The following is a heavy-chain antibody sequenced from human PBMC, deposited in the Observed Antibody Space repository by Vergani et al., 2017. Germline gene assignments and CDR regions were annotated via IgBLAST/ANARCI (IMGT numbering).Heavy chain of an antibody. V-gene: IGHV3-23*01. CDR2: ISGSGGST. D-gene: IGHD6-19*01. Sequence: EVLLLESGGGLVQPGGSLRLSCAASGFTFSSYAMSWVRQAPGKGLEWVSAISGSGGSTYYADSVKGRFTISRDNSKNTLYLQMNSLRAEDTAVYYCAKDSSSGWYRDYWGQGTLVTVSS. CDR1: GFTFSSYA. J-gene: IGHJ4*02. CDR3: AKDSSSGWYRDY.